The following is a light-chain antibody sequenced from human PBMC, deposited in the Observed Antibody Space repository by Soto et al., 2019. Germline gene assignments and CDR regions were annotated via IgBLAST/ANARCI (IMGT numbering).Light chain of an antibody. CDR3: QQYNNWLT. CDR1: QTVRNN. J-gene: IGKJ4*01. CDR2: GAS. V-gene: IGKV3-15*01. Sequence: EVVLTQSPCTLSLSPGERAPLSCRASQTVRNNYLAWYQQKPGQAPRLLIYGASTRATGIPARFSGSGSGTEFTLTISSLQSEDFAVYYCQQYNNWLTFGGGTKVDIK.